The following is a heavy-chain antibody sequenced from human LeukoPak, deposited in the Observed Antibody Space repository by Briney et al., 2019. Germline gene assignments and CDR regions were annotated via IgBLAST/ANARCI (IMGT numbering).Heavy chain of an antibody. CDR3: ARVGYSGYDPIDY. J-gene: IGHJ4*02. Sequence: PGGSLRLSCAASGFTFSSYWMHWVRQAPGKGLVWVSRINSDGSSTSYADSVKGRFTISRDNAKNTLYLQVNSLRAEDTAVYYCARVGYSGYDPIDYWGQGTLVTVSS. V-gene: IGHV3-74*01. CDR2: INSDGSST. D-gene: IGHD5-12*01. CDR1: GFTFSSYW.